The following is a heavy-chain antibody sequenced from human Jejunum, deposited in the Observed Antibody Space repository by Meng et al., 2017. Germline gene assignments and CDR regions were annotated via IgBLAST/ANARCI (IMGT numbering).Heavy chain of an antibody. V-gene: IGHV3-30*04. Sequence: GESLKISCAASGFTFSSYAMHWVRQAPGKGLEWVAVISYDGSNKYYADSVKGRFTISRDNSKNTLYLQMNSLRAEDTAVYYCARGGAIVDWLLYIFGRNRDYYFDYWGQGTLVTVSS. D-gene: IGHD3-9*01. J-gene: IGHJ4*02. CDR3: ARGGAIVDWLLYIFGRNRDYYFDY. CDR1: GFTFSSYA. CDR2: ISYDGSNK.